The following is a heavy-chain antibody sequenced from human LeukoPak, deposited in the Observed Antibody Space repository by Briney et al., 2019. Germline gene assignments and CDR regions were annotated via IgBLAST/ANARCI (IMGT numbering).Heavy chain of an antibody. J-gene: IGHJ4*02. CDR1: GGSMSSDY. Sequence: SETLSLTCTVSGGSMSSDYWSWIRQTPGKGLEWIGYIYYSGSTNFNPSLKSRVIISVDTSKNQFSLKLSSVTAADTAVYYCARAVTVTLYFDYWAQGTLVTVSS. CDR3: ARAVTVTLYFDY. CDR2: IYYSGST. V-gene: IGHV4-59*01. D-gene: IGHD2-15*01.